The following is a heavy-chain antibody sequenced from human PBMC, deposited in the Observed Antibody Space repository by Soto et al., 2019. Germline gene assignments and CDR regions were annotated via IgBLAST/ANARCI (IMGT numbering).Heavy chain of an antibody. V-gene: IGHV3-30*04. Sequence: GGSLRLSCAASGFTFSSYAMHWVRQAPGKGLEWVAVISYDGSNKYYADSVKGRFTISRDNSKNTLYLQMNSLRAEDTAVYYCARDGKAYYYDSSGYYYFDYWGQGTLVTVSS. CDR2: ISYDGSNK. J-gene: IGHJ4*02. CDR1: GFTFSSYA. D-gene: IGHD3-22*01. CDR3: ARDGKAYYYDSSGYYYFDY.